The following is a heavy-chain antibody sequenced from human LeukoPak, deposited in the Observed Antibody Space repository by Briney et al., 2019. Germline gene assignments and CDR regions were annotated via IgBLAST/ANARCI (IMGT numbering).Heavy chain of an antibody. CDR3: ARQGGKRGYSYGYVGY. Sequence: ASVKVSCKASGYTFTGYYMHWVRQAPGQGLEWMGWINPNSGGTNYAQKFQGRVTMTRDTSISTAYMELSRLRSDDTAVYYCARQGGKRGYSYGYVGYWGQGTLVTVSS. D-gene: IGHD5-18*01. CDR1: GYTFTGYY. J-gene: IGHJ4*02. V-gene: IGHV1-2*02. CDR2: INPNSGGT.